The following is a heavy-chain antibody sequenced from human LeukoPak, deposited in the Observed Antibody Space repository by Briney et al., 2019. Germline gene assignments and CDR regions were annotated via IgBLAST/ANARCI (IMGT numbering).Heavy chain of an antibody. V-gene: IGHV1-69-2*01. CDR2: VDPEDDET. CDR3: ARGVPVANRGYFSRPSSYPGPFQTPNT. Sequence: GATVKISCKASGYAFTDYYMHWVQQAPGKGLEWMGRVDPEDDETIYAEKFQGRVTITADTSTDTAYMELSSLRSEDTAVYYCARGVPVANRGYFSRPSSYPGPFQTPNTGAQGTLVTVSS. D-gene: IGHD2-2*01. J-gene: IGHJ4*02. CDR1: GYAFTDYY.